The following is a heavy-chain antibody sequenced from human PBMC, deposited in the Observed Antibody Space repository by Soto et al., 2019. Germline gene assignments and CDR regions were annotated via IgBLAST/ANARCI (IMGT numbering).Heavy chain of an antibody. CDR1: GFTVSNNY. CDR3: ARDGGSSGVDY. J-gene: IGHJ4*02. V-gene: IGHV3-53*01. CDR2: IYSGGTT. Sequence: EVRLVESGGGLIQPGGSLRLSCAASGFTVSNNYMSWVRQAPGKGLEWVSVIYSGGTTYYSDSVKGRFTISRDNSKNTLYLQVNSLRAEDTAVYYCARDGGSSGVDYWGQGPLVTVSS. D-gene: IGHD6-19*01.